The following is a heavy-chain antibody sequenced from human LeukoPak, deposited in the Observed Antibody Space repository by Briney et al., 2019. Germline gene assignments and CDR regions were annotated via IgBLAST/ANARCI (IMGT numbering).Heavy chain of an antibody. Sequence: GGSLRLSCAASGLTFSSSARSWVRQAPGKGLEWVSSISGSGGSPYYADSVKGRFTISRDNSKNTLYLQMNSLRAGDTAVYYCAKGPLLWDWGQGTLVTVSS. CDR3: AKGPLLWD. CDR2: ISGSGGSP. V-gene: IGHV3-23*01. J-gene: IGHJ4*02. D-gene: IGHD2/OR15-2a*01. CDR1: GLTFSSSA.